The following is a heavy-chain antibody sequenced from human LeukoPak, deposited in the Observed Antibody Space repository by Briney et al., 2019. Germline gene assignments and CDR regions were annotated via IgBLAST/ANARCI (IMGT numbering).Heavy chain of an antibody. Sequence: GGSLRLSCEASGFTSSTYWMNWVRQVPGKGLDWVANINPDGSGKRYVDSVKGRFTIARDNADNSLSLQMNSLRAEDTAVYYCASWGAGGNSWGQGTLVTVSS. D-gene: IGHD3-16*01. CDR3: ASWGAGGNS. CDR1: GFTSSTYW. CDR2: INPDGSGK. V-gene: IGHV3-7*01. J-gene: IGHJ4*02.